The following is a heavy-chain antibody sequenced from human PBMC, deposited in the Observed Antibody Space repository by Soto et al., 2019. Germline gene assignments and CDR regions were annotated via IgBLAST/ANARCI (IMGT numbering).Heavy chain of an antibody. D-gene: IGHD4-17*01. Sequence: ASVKVSCKASGGTFSSYAISWVRQAPGQGLEWMGGIIPIFGTANYAQKFQGRVTITADESTSTAYMELSSLRSEDTAVYYCASGTPDYPPPFDYWGQGTRVTVAS. V-gene: IGHV1-69*13. CDR1: GGTFSSYA. J-gene: IGHJ4*02. CDR2: IIPIFGTA. CDR3: ASGTPDYPPPFDY.